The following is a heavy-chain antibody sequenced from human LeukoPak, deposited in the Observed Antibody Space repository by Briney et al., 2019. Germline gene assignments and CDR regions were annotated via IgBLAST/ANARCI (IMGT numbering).Heavy chain of an antibody. CDR3: ARRGYSGYGPSWFDY. V-gene: IGHV3-74*01. J-gene: IGHJ4*02. CDR1: GFTFSSYW. CDR2: INSDGSST. Sequence: PGGSLRLSCTASGFTFSSYWMHCVRHAPGKGLVWVSRINSDGSSTSYADSVKGRFTISRDNAKNTLYLQMNSLRAEDTAVYYCARRGYSGYGPSWFDYWGQGTLVTVSS. D-gene: IGHD5-12*01.